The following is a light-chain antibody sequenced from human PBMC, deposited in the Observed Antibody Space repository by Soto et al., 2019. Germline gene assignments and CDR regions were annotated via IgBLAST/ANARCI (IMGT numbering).Light chain of an antibody. J-gene: IGKJ1*01. CDR2: WTS. V-gene: IGKV3-15*01. Sequence: DIVMTRSPATLPLSTGETATVXCRASQRLRKNLGWYQQTAGQARRHLIYWTSNRDTGITEMISGSRSGKEFNITISSLQSEDFGVYDCQQFDDWPTFGQGTKVDI. CDR3: QQFDDWPT. CDR1: QRLRKN.